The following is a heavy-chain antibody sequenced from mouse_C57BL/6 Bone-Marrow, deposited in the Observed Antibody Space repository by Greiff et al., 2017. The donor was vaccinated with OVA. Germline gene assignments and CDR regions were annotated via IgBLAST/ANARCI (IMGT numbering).Heavy chain of an antibody. Sequence: QVQLQQSGAELMKPGASVKLSCKATGYTFTGYWIEWVKQRPGHGLEWIGEILPGSGSTNYNEKFKGKATFTADTSSNTAYMQLSSLTTEDSAIYYCARENEDYAMDYWGQGTSVTVSS. CDR1: GYTFTGYW. V-gene: IGHV1-9*01. CDR3: ARENEDYAMDY. CDR2: ILPGSGST. J-gene: IGHJ4*01.